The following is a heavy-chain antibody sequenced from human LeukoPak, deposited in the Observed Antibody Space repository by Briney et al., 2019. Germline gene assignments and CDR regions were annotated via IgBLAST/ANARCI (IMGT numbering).Heavy chain of an antibody. J-gene: IGHJ6*02. CDR2: ISGSGGST. CDR1: GFTFSSYA. CDR3: AKGFDSSSWYSYYYYGMDV. V-gene: IGHV3-23*01. Sequence: PWGSLRLSCAASGFTFSSYAMSWVRQAPGKGLEWVSAISGSGGSTYYADSVKGRFTISRDNSKNTLYLQMNSLRAEDTAVYYCAKGFDSSSWYSYYYYGMDVWGQGTTVTVSS. D-gene: IGHD6-13*01.